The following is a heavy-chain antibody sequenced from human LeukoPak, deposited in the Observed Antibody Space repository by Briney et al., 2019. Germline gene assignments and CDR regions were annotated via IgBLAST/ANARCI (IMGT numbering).Heavy chain of an antibody. CDR1: GYTFTDFG. J-gene: IGHJ4*02. D-gene: IGHD2-2*01. CDR3: TRSYSSTSWYYFDH. V-gene: IGHV1-18*01. Sequence: GASVKVSSKASGYTFTDFGITWVRQAPGQGPEWMGWIKIGDGNTHFAQKFQDRVSMTRDIDSNTAFLELRSLRSDDTAVYFCTRSYSSTSWYYFDHWGQGTLVTVSS. CDR2: IKIGDGNT.